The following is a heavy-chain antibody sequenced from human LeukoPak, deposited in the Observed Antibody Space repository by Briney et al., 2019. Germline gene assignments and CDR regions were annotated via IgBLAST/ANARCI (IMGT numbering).Heavy chain of an antibody. D-gene: IGHD2-15*01. CDR2: ISYDGSNK. CDR3: ARDSCSGGSCLDY. J-gene: IGHJ4*02. CDR1: GFTFSSYA. V-gene: IGHV3-30-3*01. Sequence: PGGSLRLSCAASGFTFSSYAMHWVRQAPGKGLEWVAVISYDGSNKYYADSVKGRFTISRDNSKNTLYLQMNSLRAEDTAVYYCARDSCSGGSCLDYWGQGTLVTVSS.